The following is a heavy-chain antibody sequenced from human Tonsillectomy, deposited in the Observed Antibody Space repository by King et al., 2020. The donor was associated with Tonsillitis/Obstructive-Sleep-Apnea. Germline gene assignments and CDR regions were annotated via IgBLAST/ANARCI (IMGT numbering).Heavy chain of an antibody. CDR2: ISAYNGNT. Sequence: QLVQSGAEVKKPGASVKVSCKASGYTFASYGISWVRQAPGQGLELMGWISAYNGNTNYAQKLQGRLPMTTDTSTSTAYMELRSLGSDDTAVYYCAGGEWACSGGSCYSRRFDDWGQGTLVTVSS. J-gene: IGHJ4*02. CDR3: AGGEWACSGGSCYSRRFDD. CDR1: GYTFASYG. V-gene: IGHV1-18*01. D-gene: IGHD2-15*01.